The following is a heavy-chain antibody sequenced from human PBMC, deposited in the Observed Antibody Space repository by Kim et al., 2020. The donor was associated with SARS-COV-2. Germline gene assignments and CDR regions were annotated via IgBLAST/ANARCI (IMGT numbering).Heavy chain of an antibody. CDR3: AKKPRVYSSGWGNWFDP. D-gene: IGHD6-19*01. V-gene: IGHV3-30*18. CDR2: ISYDGSNK. Sequence: GGSLRLSCAASGFTFSSYGMHWVRQAPGKGLEWVAVISYDGSNKYYADSVKGRFTISRDNSKNTLYLQMNSLRAEDTAVYYCAKKPRVYSSGWGNWFDPWGQGSLVTVSP. CDR1: GFTFSSYG. J-gene: IGHJ5*02.